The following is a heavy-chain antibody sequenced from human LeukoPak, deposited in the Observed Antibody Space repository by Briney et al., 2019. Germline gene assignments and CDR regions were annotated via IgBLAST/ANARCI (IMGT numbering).Heavy chain of an antibody. CDR1: GYTFTGYY. CDR3: ASLRYYYDSSGHDY. CDR2: INPNSGGT. V-gene: IGHV1-2*02. J-gene: IGHJ4*02. D-gene: IGHD3-22*01. Sequence: WGSVKVSCKASGYTFTGYYMHWVRQAPGQGLEWTGWINPNSGGTNYAQKFQGRVTMTRDTSISTAYMELSRLRSDDTAVYYCASLRYYYDSSGHDYWGQGTLVTVSS.